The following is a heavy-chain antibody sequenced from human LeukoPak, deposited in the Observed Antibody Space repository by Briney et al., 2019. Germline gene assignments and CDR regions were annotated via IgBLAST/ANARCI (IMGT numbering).Heavy chain of an antibody. V-gene: IGHV1-2*02. CDR3: ARGYGDNPDY. CDR1: GYTFTGYY. J-gene: IGHJ4*02. CDR2: INPNSGGT. D-gene: IGHD4-17*01. Sequence: ASVSVSCKASGYTFTGYYMDWVRQAPGQGLEWMGWINPNSGGTNYAQKSQGRVTMTRDTSISTAYMELSRLRSDDTAVYYCARGYGDNPDYWGQGIIVTVSS.